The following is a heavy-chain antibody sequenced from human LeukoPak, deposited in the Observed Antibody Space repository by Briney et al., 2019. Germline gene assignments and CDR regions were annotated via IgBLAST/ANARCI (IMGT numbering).Heavy chain of an antibody. V-gene: IGHV4-4*02. J-gene: IGHJ3*01. CDR2: IFHSGST. CDR3: ARDASLQTGAFDV. CDR1: GGSISRSDW. Sequence: PSETLSLTCAVSGGSISRSDWWSWVRQSPGKGLEWIGEIFHSGSTKYNPSLKSRVTTSVDKSKNQFSLNLTSVTAADTAMYYCARDASLQTGAFDVWGQGTMVTVSS. D-gene: IGHD5-24*01.